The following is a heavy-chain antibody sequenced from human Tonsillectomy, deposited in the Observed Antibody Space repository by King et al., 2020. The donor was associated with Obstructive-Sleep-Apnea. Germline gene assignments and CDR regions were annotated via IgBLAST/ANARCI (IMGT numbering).Heavy chain of an antibody. J-gene: IGHJ4*02. V-gene: IGHV3-43D*03. CDR3: AKDVLQDQTYYFDY. D-gene: IGHD2-15*01. Sequence: VQLVESGGVVVQPGGSLRLSCAASGFTFDDYAMHWVRQAPGKGLAWVSLVSWDGGSTYYEDSVKGRFTFSRENSKNFLYLQMNSLRAEDTALYYCAKDVLQDQTYYFDYWGQGTLVTVSS. CDR2: VSWDGGST. CDR1: GFTFDDYA.